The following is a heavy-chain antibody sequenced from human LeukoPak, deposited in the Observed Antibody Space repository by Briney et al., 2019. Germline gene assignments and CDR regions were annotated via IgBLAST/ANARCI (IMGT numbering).Heavy chain of an antibody. CDR2: ISGSGGST. V-gene: IGHV3-23*01. J-gene: IGHJ4*02. D-gene: IGHD3-16*01. CDR1: GFTFSSYA. Sequence: GGSLRLSCAASGFTFSSYAMSWVRQAPGKGLEWVSAISGSGGSTYYADSVKGRFTISRNNSKNTLYLQMNSLRAEDTAVYYCAKDQRGEYYFDYWGQGTLVTVSS. CDR3: AKDQRGEYYFDY.